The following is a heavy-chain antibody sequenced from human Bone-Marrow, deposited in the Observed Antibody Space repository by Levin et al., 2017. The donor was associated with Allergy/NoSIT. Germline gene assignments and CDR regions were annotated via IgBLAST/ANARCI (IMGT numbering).Heavy chain of an antibody. CDR2: VFYSGST. D-gene: IGHD4-17*01. CDR1: GGSINGYY. V-gene: IGHV4-59*08. CDR3: ARHPPTAPFDY. J-gene: IGHJ4*02. Sequence: PGGSLRLSCTVSGGSINGYYWSWIRQPPGKGLEWIGYVFYSGSTDYNPSLKSRVAISVDTSKNQVSLNLTSVAAADTAVYYCARHPPTAPFDYWGQGTLVTVSA.